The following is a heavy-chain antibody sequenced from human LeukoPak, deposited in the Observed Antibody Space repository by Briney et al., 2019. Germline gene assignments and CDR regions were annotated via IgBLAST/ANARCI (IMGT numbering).Heavy chain of an antibody. Sequence: GGSLRLSCAASGFTFSSSWMHWVRHAPGKGLVWVSRINGDGSSTTYADSVKGRFAISRDNAKNTLFLQMNTLRAEDTAFYYCARGGGSGSSDYWGQGTLVTVSS. CDR2: INGDGSST. D-gene: IGHD3-10*01. J-gene: IGHJ4*02. CDR1: GFTFSSSW. V-gene: IGHV3-74*01. CDR3: ARGGGSGSSDY.